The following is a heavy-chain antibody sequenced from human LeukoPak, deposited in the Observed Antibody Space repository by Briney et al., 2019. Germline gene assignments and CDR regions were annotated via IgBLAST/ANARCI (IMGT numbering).Heavy chain of an antibody. Sequence: GASVKVSCKASGYTFTSYYMHWVRQAPGQGLEWMGIINPSGGSTSYAQKFQGRVTMTRDTSTSTVYMELSSLRSEDTAVYYCARAPIRRSYSSGWYRRFDYWGQGTLVTVSS. CDR2: INPSGGST. D-gene: IGHD6-19*01. J-gene: IGHJ4*02. CDR3: ARAPIRRSYSSGWYRRFDY. CDR1: GYTFTSYY. V-gene: IGHV1-46*01.